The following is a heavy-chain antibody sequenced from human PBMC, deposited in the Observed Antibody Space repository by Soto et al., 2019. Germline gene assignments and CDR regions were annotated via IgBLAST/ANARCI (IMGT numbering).Heavy chain of an antibody. Sequence: DLEWIGYIYHSGSTYYNPSLKSRVTISVDRSKNQFSLKLSSVTAADTAVYYCAREKSERGAYDSSPLFDYWGQGTLVTVSS. J-gene: IGHJ4*02. D-gene: IGHD3-22*01. V-gene: IGHV4-30-2*01. CDR3: AREKSERGAYDSSPLFDY. CDR2: IYHSGST.